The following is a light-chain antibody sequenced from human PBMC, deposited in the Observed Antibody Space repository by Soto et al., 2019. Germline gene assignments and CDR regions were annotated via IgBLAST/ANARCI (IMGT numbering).Light chain of an antibody. CDR1: SGDIGAYNF. CDR3: CSYAGGYTHV. V-gene: IGLV2-11*01. Sequence: QSALTQPRSVSGSPGQSVTISCAGTSGDIGAYNFVSWYQQHPGKAPKLMIYDVVKRPSGVPDRFSGSKSGNTASLTIYGLQTEDEADYHCCSYAGGYTHVFGTGTKVTVL. J-gene: IGLJ1*01. CDR2: DVV.